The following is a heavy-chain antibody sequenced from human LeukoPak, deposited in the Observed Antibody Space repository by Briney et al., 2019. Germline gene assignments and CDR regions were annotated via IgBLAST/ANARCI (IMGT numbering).Heavy chain of an antibody. CDR2: ISSSSSYI. V-gene: IGHV3-21*01. CDR3: ARNNRWGAFDY. D-gene: IGHD1/OR15-1a*01. Sequence: GGSLRLSCAASGFTFSSYSMNWVRQAPWKGLEWVSSISSSSSYIYYADSVKGRFTISRDNAKNSLYLQMNSLRAEDTAVYYCARNNRWGAFDYWGQGTLVTVSS. J-gene: IGHJ4*02. CDR1: GFTFSSYS.